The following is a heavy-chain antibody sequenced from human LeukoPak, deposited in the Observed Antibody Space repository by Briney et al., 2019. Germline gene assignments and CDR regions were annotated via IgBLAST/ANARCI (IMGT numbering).Heavy chain of an antibody. V-gene: IGHV4-34*01. D-gene: IGHD2-2*02. CDR3: AREAQGYCSSTSCYTALDY. Sequence: SETLSLTCAVYGGSFSGYYWSWIRQPPGKGLEWIGEINHSGSTNYNPSLKSRVTISVDTSKNQFSLKLSSVTAADTAVYYCAREAQGYCSSTSCYTALDYWGQGTLVTVSS. J-gene: IGHJ4*02. CDR1: GGSFSGYY. CDR2: INHSGST.